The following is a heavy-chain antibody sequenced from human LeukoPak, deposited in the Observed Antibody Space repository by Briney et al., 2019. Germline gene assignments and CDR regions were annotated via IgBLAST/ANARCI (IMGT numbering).Heavy chain of an antibody. Sequence: GASVKVSCKASGYTFTGYYMHWVRQAPGQGPEWMALISPTGSFTAYAQKFQGRVTLTRDLSTSTDYLELRSLRSEDTAVYYCARDISARDEAWWFDPWGQGTLVTVSS. V-gene: IGHV1-46*01. CDR1: GYTFTGYY. CDR3: ARDISARDEAWWFDP. J-gene: IGHJ5*02. CDR2: ISPTGSFT. D-gene: IGHD5-24*01.